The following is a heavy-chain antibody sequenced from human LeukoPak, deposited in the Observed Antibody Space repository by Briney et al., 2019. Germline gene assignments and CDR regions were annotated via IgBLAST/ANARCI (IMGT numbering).Heavy chain of an antibody. D-gene: IGHD6-19*01. J-gene: IGHJ4*02. Sequence: SVKVSCKASGGTFSSYAISWVRQAPGRGLEWMGGIIPIFGTANYAQKFQGRVTITADESTSTAYMELSSLRSEDTAVYYCECSGYSSGWYDYWGQGTLVTVSS. V-gene: IGHV1-69*13. CDR3: ECSGYSSGWYDY. CDR2: IIPIFGTA. CDR1: GGTFSSYA.